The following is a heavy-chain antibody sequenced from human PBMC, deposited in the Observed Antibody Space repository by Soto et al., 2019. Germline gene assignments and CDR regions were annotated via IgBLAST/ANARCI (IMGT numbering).Heavy chain of an antibody. V-gene: IGHV4-59*01. D-gene: IGHD6-13*01. CDR3: AILAAAVGY. CDR1: GGSISSYY. Sequence: SETLSLTCTVSGGSISSYYWSWIRQPPGKGLEWIGYIYYSGSTNYNPSLKSRVTISVDTSKNQFSLKLSPVTAADTAVYYCAILAAAVGYWGQGTLVTVSS. CDR2: IYYSGST. J-gene: IGHJ4*02.